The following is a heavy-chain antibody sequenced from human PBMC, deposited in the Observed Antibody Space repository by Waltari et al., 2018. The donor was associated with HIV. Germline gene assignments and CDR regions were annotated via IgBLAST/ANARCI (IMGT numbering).Heavy chain of an antibody. J-gene: IGHJ4*02. CDR3: AKDLVGEHNY. CDR2: ISGSGGGT. Sequence: EVQLVESGGGLVQPGGSLRLSCAASGFTFSSYAMSWVRQAPGRGLEWVSGISGSGGGTNYADSVKGRFTISRDNSKNTLYLQMNSLRVEDTAVYYCAKDLVGEHNYWGQGTLVTVSS. V-gene: IGHV3-23*04. CDR1: GFTFSSYA. D-gene: IGHD3-16*01.